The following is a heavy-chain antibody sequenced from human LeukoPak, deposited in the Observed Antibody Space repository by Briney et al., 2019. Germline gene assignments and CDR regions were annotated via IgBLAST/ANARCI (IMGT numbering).Heavy chain of an antibody. CDR1: GGTFISYA. CDR2: IIPILGIA. Sequence: SVKVSCKASGGTFISYAISWVRQAPGQGLEWMGRIIPILGIANYAQKFQGRVTITADKSTSTAYMELSSLRSEDTAVYYCARARDEGYDYVWGSYRMGYFDYWGQGTLVTVSS. V-gene: IGHV1-69*04. J-gene: IGHJ4*02. CDR3: ARARDEGYDYVWGSYRMGYFDY. D-gene: IGHD3-16*02.